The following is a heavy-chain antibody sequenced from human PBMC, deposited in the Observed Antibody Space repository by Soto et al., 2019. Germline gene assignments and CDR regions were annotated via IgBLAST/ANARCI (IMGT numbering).Heavy chain of an antibody. CDR2: IFYSGSTSYSGST. J-gene: IGHJ4*02. CDR3: ARDASGTWHYFDY. D-gene: IGHD6-25*01. CDR1: GGPIGSGGYY. Sequence: QVQLQESGPRLVRPSQTLSVTCTVSGGPIGSGGYYWSWIRQHPGKGLEWIGYIFYSGSTSYSGSTYYNPSLKSRVTISVDTSKNQFSLKLTSVTAADTAIYYCARDASGTWHYFDYWGQGILVTVSS. V-gene: IGHV4-31*03.